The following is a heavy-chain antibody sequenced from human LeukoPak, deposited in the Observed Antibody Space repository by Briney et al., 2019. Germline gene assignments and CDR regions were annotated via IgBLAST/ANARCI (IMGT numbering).Heavy chain of an antibody. CDR2: IYSTGIT. J-gene: IGHJ4*01. Sequence: SETLSLTCTVSGGSSSGYYWSRIRQPPGKGLELIGYIYSTGITDYNPSLTSRVTISVDTSKNQFSLKLSSVTAADTAVYYCARFIGSSGYYDYWGHGTLVTVPS. CDR3: ARFIGSSGYYDY. D-gene: IGHD3-22*01. V-gene: IGHV4-59*01. CDR1: GGSSSGYY.